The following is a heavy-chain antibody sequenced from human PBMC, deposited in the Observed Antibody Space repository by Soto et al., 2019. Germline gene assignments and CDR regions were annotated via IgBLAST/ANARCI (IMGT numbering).Heavy chain of an antibody. CDR3: GRVVEGATRHTDPDS. Sequence: SETLSPPCTVSGVSIHNSHSFWAWIRQPPGKGLQFIASVYHNGGAHYNSSLKSRVTISVDTANNQVSLRMRSLTAADTAFYYCGRVVEGATRHTDPDSWGQGILVTVSS. J-gene: IGHJ5*01. D-gene: IGHD2-21*01. V-gene: IGHV4-39*01. CDR1: GVSIHNSHSF. CDR2: VYHNGGA.